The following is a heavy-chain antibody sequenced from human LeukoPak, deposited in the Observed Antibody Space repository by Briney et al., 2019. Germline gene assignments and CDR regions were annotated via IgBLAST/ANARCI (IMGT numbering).Heavy chain of an antibody. J-gene: IGHJ4*02. CDR1: GGSISSGGYY. V-gene: IGHV4-30-2*01. D-gene: IGHD6-13*01. CDR3: ARVRHSSSWTAY. Sequence: SETLSLTCTVSGGSISSGGYYWSWIRQPPGKGLEWIGYIYHSGSTYYNPSLKSRVTISVDTSKNQFSLKLSSVTAADTAVYYCARVRHSSSWTAYWGQGTLVTVSS. CDR2: IYHSGST.